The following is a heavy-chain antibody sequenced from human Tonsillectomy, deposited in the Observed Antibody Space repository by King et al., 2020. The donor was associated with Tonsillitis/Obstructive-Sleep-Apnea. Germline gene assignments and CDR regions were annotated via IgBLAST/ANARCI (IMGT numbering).Heavy chain of an antibody. Sequence: VQLVESGGGVVQPGRSLRLSCAASGFTFSSYGMHWVRQAPGKGLEWVAVISYDGSNKYYADSVKGRFTISRDNSKNTLYLQMNSLRAEDTGVYYCAKDAINDGVGIWGQGTMVTVSS. CDR3: AKDAINDGVGI. CDR2: ISYDGSNK. V-gene: IGHV3-30*18. CDR1: GFTFSSYG. J-gene: IGHJ3*02. D-gene: IGHD3-16*01.